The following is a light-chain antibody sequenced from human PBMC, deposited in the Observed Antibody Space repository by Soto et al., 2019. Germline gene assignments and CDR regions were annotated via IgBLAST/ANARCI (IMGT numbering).Light chain of an antibody. CDR3: QQRSNWPIT. CDR2: DES. V-gene: IGKV3D-20*02. CDR1: HTISSSY. Sequence: EIVLTQSPGTLSLSPGESATLSCRASHTISSSYLAWYQQKPGQAPRLLIYDESSRPTDIPARFSGSGSGTDFTLTISRLEPEDFALYYCQQRSNWPITXGQGTRLEI. J-gene: IGKJ5*01.